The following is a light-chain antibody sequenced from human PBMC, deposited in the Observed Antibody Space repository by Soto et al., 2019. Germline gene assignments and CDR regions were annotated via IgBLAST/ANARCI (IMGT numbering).Light chain of an antibody. CDR1: QGISNY. CDR3: QNYNSAPYA. V-gene: IGKV1-27*01. Sequence: DIQMTQSPSSQSASVGDRVTITCRGSQGISNYVAWYQQKPGKVPTLLIYEASTLQSGVPSRFSGRGSGTDFTLTISSLQPEDVATYFCQNYNSAPYAFGQGTKLEIK. CDR2: EAS. J-gene: IGKJ2*01.